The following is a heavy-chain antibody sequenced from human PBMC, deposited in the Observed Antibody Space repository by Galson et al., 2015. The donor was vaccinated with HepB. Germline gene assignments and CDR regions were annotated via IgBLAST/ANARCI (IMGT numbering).Heavy chain of an antibody. J-gene: IGHJ6*02. CDR2: ILPILGIA. D-gene: IGHD2-15*01. Sequence: QSGAEVTKPGASVKVSCKASGGTFSSYAISWVRQAPGQGLEWMGRILPILGIANYAQKFQGRVTITADKSTSTAYMDLSSLRSEDTAVYYCARDAGGYCSGGSCYWERYYYYYGMDVWGQGTTGTVSS. CDR1: GGTFSSYA. CDR3: ARDAGGYCSGGSCYWERYYYYYGMDV. V-gene: IGHV1-69*04.